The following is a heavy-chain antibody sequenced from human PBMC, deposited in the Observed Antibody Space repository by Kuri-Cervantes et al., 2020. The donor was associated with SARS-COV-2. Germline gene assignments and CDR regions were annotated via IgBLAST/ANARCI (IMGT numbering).Heavy chain of an antibody. CDR3: ARDEIAYDFWSGYYLGY. V-gene: IGHV4-4*07. CDR1: GGSISSYY. CDR2: IYTSGST. D-gene: IGHD3-3*01. Sequence: GSLRLSCTVSGGSISSYYWSWIRQPAGKGLEWIGRIYTSGSTNYNPSLKSRVTMSVDTSKNQFSLKLSSVTAADTAVYYCARDEIAYDFWSGYYLGYWGQGTLVTVSS. J-gene: IGHJ4*02.